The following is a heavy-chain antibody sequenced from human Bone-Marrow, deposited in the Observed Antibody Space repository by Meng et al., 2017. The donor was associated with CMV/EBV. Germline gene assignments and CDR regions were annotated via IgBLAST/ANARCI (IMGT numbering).Heavy chain of an antibody. D-gene: IGHD1-26*01. CDR1: GYTFTGYY. V-gene: IGHV1-2*02. Sequence: ASVKVSCKASGYTFTGYYMHWVRQAPGQGLEWMGWINPNSGGTNYAQKFQGRVTMTRDTSISTAYMELSRLRSDDTAVYYCARDPKSITWRELLPGRGNNWFDPRGQGTLVTVSS. CDR3: ARDPKSITWRELLPGRGNNWFDP. CDR2: INPNSGGT. J-gene: IGHJ5*02.